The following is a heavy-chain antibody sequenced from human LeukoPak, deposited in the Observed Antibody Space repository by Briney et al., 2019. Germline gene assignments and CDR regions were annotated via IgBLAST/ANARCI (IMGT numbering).Heavy chain of an antibody. CDR2: INDSGGST. CDR3: AKSPYYDSSGDAFEI. J-gene: IGHJ3*02. Sequence: GGSLRLSCAASGFTFSSYAMTWVRQAPGKGLEWVSSINDSGGSTYYADSVKGQFTISRDNSKNTLYLQMGSLRAEDTAVYYCAKSPYYDSSGDAFEIWGPGTLVAVSS. CDR1: GFTFSSYA. D-gene: IGHD3-22*01. V-gene: IGHV3-23*01.